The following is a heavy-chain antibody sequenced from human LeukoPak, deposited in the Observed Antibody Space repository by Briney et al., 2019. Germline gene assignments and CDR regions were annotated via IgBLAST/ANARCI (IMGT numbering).Heavy chain of an antibody. CDR3: ARESGDSSSPVYFDY. V-gene: IGHV1-46*01. CDR2: INPSGRST. J-gene: IGHJ4*02. Sequence: GASVKVSCTASGYTFTSYYMHWVRQAPGQGLEWMGIINPSGRSTSYAQKFQGRVTMTRDTSTSTVYMELSSLRSEDTAVYYCARESGDSSSPVYFDYWGQGTLVTVSS. D-gene: IGHD6-13*01. CDR1: GYTFTSYY.